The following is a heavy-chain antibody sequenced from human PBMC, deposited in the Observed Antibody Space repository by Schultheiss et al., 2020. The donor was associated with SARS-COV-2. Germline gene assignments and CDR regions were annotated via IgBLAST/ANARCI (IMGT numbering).Heavy chain of an antibody. CDR1: GFTFSSYS. D-gene: IGHD2-2*01. CDR3: ARAVVPAAIGIYYYYYMDV. V-gene: IGHV3-30*03. CDR2: ISYDGSNK. Sequence: GGSLRLSCAASGFTFSSYSMNWVRQAPGKGLEWVAVISYDGSNKYYADSVKGRFTISRDNSKNTLYLQMNSLRAGDTAVYYCARAVVPAAIGIYYYYYMDVWGKGTTVTVSS. J-gene: IGHJ6*03.